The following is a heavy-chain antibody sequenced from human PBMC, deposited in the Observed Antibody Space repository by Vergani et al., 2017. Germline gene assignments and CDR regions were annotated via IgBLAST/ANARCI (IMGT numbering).Heavy chain of an antibody. V-gene: IGHV4-61*02. CDR1: GGSISAGYYF. D-gene: IGHD2-15*01. CDR2: ISASGNA. CDR3: ARRSGGYYSGGKVHPLRTDFDV. J-gene: IGHJ3*01. Sequence: QVQLQASGPGRVKPSQTLSLTCTMSGGSISAGYYFWSWIRQPAGKGLEWLGHISASGNASHSPSLKTRVSMSVYTSKNQFSLTVTSVTAADTAIYFCARRSGGYYSGGKVHPLRTDFDVWGHGTVVTVSS.